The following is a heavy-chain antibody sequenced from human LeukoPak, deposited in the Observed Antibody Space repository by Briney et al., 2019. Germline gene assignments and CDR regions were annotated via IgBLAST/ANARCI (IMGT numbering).Heavy chain of an antibody. V-gene: IGHV4-59*08. CDR2: IYYSGST. CDR1: GGSISSYY. J-gene: IGHJ4*02. D-gene: IGHD2-15*01. Sequence: SETLSLTCTVSGGSISSYYWSWIRQPPGKGLEWIGYIYYSGSTNYNPSFKSRVTISVDTSKNQFSLKLSSVTAADTAVYYCARELGDCSGGSCYSTQFRYFDYWGQGTLVTVSS. CDR3: ARELGDCSGGSCYSTQFRYFDY.